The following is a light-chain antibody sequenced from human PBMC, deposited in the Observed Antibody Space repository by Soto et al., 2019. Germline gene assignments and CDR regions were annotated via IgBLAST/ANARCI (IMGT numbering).Light chain of an antibody. CDR1: GSGVGGYNY. CDR2: DVS. V-gene: IGLV2-14*01. J-gene: IGLJ2*01. Sequence: QSALTQPASVSGSPGQSITISCTGTGSGVGGYNYVSWYQQHPGKAPKVMIYDVSNRPSGVSNRFSGSKSGNTASLTISGLRAEDEADYYCSSYTSASTPLVFGGGTKLTVL. CDR3: SSYTSASTPLV.